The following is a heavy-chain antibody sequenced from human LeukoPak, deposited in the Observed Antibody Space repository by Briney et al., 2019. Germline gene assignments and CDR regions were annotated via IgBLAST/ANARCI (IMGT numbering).Heavy chain of an antibody. CDR2: ISAYNGNT. CDR1: GYTFTSYG. V-gene: IGHV1-18*01. Sequence: ASVKVSCKASGYTFTSYGISWVRQAPGQGLEWMGWISAYNGNTNYAQKLQGRVTMTTDTSTSTDYMELRSLRSDDTAVYYCARQHHYVWGSYRSDYWGQGTLVTVSS. J-gene: IGHJ4*02. CDR3: ARQHHYVWGSYRSDY. D-gene: IGHD3-16*02.